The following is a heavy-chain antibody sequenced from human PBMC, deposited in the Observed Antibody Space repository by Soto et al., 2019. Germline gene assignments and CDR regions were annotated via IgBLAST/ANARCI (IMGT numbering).Heavy chain of an antibody. J-gene: IGHJ4*02. CDR2: INHSGST. CDR3: ARDNNWNYFGY. D-gene: IGHD1-20*01. Sequence: PSETLSLTCAVYGGSFSGYYWSWIRQPPGKGLEWIGEINHSGSTNYNPSLKSRVTISVDTSKNQFSLKLSSVTAADTAVYYCARDNNWNYFGYLGQGTLVTVSS. V-gene: IGHV4-34*01. CDR1: GGSFSGYY.